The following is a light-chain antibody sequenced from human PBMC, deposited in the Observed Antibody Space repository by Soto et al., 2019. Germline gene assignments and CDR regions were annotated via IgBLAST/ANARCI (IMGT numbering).Light chain of an antibody. Sequence: QLVLTQPASVSGSPGQSITISCTGTSSDVGGYNYVSWYQHHPGKAPRLMIYASSNRPSGVSHRFSGSRSGNTASLTISGLQAEDEADYYCSSYTSGTTLYVFGTGTKLTVL. CDR2: ASS. CDR1: SSDVGGYNY. CDR3: SSYTSGTTLYV. J-gene: IGLJ1*01. V-gene: IGLV2-14*01.